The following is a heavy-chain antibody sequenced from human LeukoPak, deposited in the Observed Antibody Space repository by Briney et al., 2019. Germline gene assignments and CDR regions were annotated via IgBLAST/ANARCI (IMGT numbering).Heavy chain of an antibody. Sequence: GGSLRLSCAASGFTFSSYAMSWVRQAPGKGLEWVANIKQDGSEKYYVDSVKGRFTISRDNAKNSLYLQMNSLRAEDTAVYYCAREGAAGDIQLYAFDIWGQGTMVTVSS. CDR3: AREGAAGDIQLYAFDI. V-gene: IGHV3-7*01. J-gene: IGHJ3*02. CDR2: IKQDGSEK. CDR1: GFTFSSYA. D-gene: IGHD5-18*01.